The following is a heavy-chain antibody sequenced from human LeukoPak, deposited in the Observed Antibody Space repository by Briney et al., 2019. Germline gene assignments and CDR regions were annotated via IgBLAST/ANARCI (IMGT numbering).Heavy chain of an antibody. J-gene: IGHJ4*02. D-gene: IGHD3-10*01. CDR1: GFTFSSYS. CDR2: ISSSSSYI. V-gene: IGHV3-21*04. Sequence: GGSLRLSCAASGFTFSSYSMNWVRQAPGKGLEWVSSISSSSSYIYYADSVKGRFTISRDNAKSSLYLQMNSLRAEDTAVYYCARDFRGYYGSGTYKWGQGTLVTVSS. CDR3: ARDFRGYYGSGTYK.